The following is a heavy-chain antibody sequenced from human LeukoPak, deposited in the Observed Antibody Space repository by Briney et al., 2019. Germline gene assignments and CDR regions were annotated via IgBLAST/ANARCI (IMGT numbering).Heavy chain of an antibody. D-gene: IGHD5-18*01. Sequence: PSETLSLTCTVSGGSISSYYWSWIRQPPGKGLEWIGYIYYSGSTNYNPSLKSRVTISVDTKTQFSLKLSSVTAADTAVYYCAAYTYAYYSDYWGQGTLVTVSS. J-gene: IGHJ4*02. V-gene: IGHV4-59*01. CDR2: IYYSGST. CDR3: AAYTYAYYSDY. CDR1: GGSISSYY.